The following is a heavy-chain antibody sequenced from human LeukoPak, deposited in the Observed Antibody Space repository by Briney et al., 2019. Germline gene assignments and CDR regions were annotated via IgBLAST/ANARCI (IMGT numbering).Heavy chain of an antibody. J-gene: IGHJ4*02. CDR3: AKDPLNTVMVSPTFDY. Sequence: GGSLRLSCAASGFVFSRHSMNWVRQAPGKGLEWVSSISTSSNYIYYGDSVKGRFTVSRDNARRSLHLQMNSLRAEDTAVYYCAKDPLNTVMVSPTFDYWGQGTLVTVSS. V-gene: IGHV3-21*04. D-gene: IGHD5-18*01. CDR1: GFVFSRHS. CDR2: ISTSSNYI.